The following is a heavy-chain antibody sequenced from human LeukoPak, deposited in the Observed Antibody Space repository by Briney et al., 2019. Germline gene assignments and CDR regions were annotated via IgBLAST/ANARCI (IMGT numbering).Heavy chain of an antibody. CDR1: GFTFSSYA. J-gene: IGHJ4*02. V-gene: IGHV3-23*01. Sequence: PGRSLRLSCAASGFTFSSYAMSRVRQAPGKGLEWVSAISGSGGSTHYADSVKGRFTISRDNSKNTLYLQMNSLRAEDTAVYYCAKNYCSSTSCLIPFDYWGQGTLVTVSS. D-gene: IGHD2-2*01. CDR2: ISGSGGST. CDR3: AKNYCSSTSCLIPFDY.